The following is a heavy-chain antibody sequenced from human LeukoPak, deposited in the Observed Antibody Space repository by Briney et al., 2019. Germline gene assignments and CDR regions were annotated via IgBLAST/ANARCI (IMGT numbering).Heavy chain of an antibody. CDR3: ARDSRPGRSRRDGFDI. D-gene: IGHD3-16*01. CDR2: ISGSGGST. V-gene: IGHV3-23*01. J-gene: IGHJ3*02. Sequence: RGGSLRLSCAASGFTFSSYGMSWVRQAPGKGLEWVSAISGSGGSTYYADSVKGRFTISRDNSESTMHLHMNNLRTEDTAVYFCARDSRPGRSRRDGFDIWGQGTMVTVSS. CDR1: GFTFSSYG.